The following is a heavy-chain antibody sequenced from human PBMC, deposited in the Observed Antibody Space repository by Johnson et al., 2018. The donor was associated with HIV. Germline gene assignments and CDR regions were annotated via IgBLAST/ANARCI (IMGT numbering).Heavy chain of an antibody. CDR3: ARAGRSSDAFDI. V-gene: IGHV3-74*02. D-gene: IGHD6-6*01. Sequence: VQLVESGGGLVQPGGSLRLSCAASGFTVSSNYMSWVRQAPGKGLEWVSRINSDGSSTSYADSVKGRFTIYRDNAKNTLYLQMNSLRAEDTAVYYCARAGRSSDAFDIWGQGTMVTVSS. J-gene: IGHJ3*02. CDR1: GFTVSSNY. CDR2: INSDGSST.